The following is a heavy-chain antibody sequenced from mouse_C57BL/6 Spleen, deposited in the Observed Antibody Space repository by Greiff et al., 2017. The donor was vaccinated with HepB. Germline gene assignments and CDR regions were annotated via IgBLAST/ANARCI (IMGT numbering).Heavy chain of an antibody. CDR3: ARGDSNYERAMDY. V-gene: IGHV1-26*01. D-gene: IGHD2-5*01. CDR2: INPNNGGT. CDR1: GYTFTDYY. Sequence: EVQLQQSGPELVKPGASVKISCKASGYTFTDYYMNWVKQSHGKSLEWIGDINPNNGGTSYNQKFKGKATLSVDKSSSTAYMALRSLTSEDSAVYSCARGDSNYERAMDYWGQGTSVTVSS. J-gene: IGHJ4*01.